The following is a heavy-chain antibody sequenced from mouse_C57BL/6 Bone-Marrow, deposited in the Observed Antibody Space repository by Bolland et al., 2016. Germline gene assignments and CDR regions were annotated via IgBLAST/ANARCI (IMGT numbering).Heavy chain of an antibody. D-gene: IGHD2-4*01. CDR2: T. Sequence: TNYNGKFKGKATLTADKSSSTAYMQLSSLTSEDSAVYFCARPVYDYDEGVDYWGQGTLV. J-gene: IGHJ3*01. CDR3: ARPVYDYDEGVDY. V-gene: IGHV1-82*01.